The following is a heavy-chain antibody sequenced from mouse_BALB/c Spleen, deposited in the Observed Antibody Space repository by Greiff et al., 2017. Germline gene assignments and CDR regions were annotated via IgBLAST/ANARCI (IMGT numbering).Heavy chain of an antibody. CDR3: ARGANYAFDY. D-gene: IGHD2-1*01. V-gene: IGHV5-15*02. CDR2: ISNLAYSI. Sequence: EVKLMESGGGLVQPGGSRKLSCAASGFTFSDYGMAWVRQAPGKGPEWVAFISNLAYSIYYADTVTGRFTISRENAKNTLYLEMSSLRSEDTAMYYCARGANYAFDYWGQGTTLTVSS. CDR1: GFTFSDYG. J-gene: IGHJ2*01.